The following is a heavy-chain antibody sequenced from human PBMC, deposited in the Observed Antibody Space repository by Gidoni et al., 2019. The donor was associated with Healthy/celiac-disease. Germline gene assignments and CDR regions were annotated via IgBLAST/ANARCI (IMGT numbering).Heavy chain of an antibody. CDR1: GGSFSGYY. CDR3: AAPSWIQLWSHYYGMDV. V-gene: IGHV4-34*01. Sequence: QVQLQQWGAGLLKPSETLSLTCAVYGGSFSGYYWSWIRQPPGKGLEWIGEINHSGSTNYNPSLKSRVTISVDTSKNQFSLKLSSVTAADTAVYYCAAPSWIQLWSHYYGMDVWGQGTTVTVSS. J-gene: IGHJ6*02. D-gene: IGHD5-18*01. CDR2: INHSGST.